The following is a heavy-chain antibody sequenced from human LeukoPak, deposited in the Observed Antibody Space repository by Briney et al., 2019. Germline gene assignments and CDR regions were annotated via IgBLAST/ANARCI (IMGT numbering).Heavy chain of an antibody. CDR2: ISGSGGST. D-gene: IGHD5-18*01. CDR3: AKDRTDSYGFRFGY. J-gene: IGHJ4*02. Sequence: PGGSLRLSCAASGFTFSSYGMSWVRQAPGKGLEWVSAISGSGGSTYYADSVKGRFTISRDNSKNTLYLQMNSLRAEDTAVYYCAKDRTDSYGFRFGYWGQGTLVTVSS. V-gene: IGHV3-23*01. CDR1: GFTFSSYG.